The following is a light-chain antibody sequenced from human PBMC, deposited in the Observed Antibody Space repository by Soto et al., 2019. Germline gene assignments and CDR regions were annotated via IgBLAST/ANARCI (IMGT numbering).Light chain of an antibody. CDR1: SSNIGAGYD. V-gene: IGLV1-40*01. CDR2: GNS. J-gene: IGLJ1*01. CDR3: QSCDSSLSGSCV. Sequence: QSVLTQPPSVSGAPGQRVTISCTGSSSNIGAGYDVHWYQQLPGTAPKLLIYGNSNRPSGVPDRFSGSKSGTSASLAITGLQAEDVVYYYGQSCDSSLSGSCVFATLTK.